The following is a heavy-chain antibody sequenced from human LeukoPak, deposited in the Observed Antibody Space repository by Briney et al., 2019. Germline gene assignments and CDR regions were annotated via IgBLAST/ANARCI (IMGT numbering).Heavy chain of an antibody. V-gene: IGHV3-66*01. Sequence: GGSLRLSCVASGLSVSSNYMSWVCHAPGKGLERVSVIYRDGSSYYAESVKGRFTISRDNSKNTLYIHMNSLRAEDTAVYYCARSFYDILIGYYQYFDYWGQGTLVTVSS. CDR1: GLSVSSNY. CDR3: ARSFYDILIGYYQYFDY. CDR2: IYRDGSS. D-gene: IGHD3-9*01. J-gene: IGHJ4*02.